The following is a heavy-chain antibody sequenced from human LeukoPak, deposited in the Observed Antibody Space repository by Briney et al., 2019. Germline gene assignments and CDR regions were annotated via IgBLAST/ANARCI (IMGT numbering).Heavy chain of an antibody. V-gene: IGHV3-30*18. Sequence: GGSLRLSCAASGFTFSSYGMHWVRQAPGKGLEWVAVISYDGSNKYYADSVKGRFTISRDNSKNTLYLQMNSLRAEDTAVYYCAKGQRDYYDSSGYPADYWGQGTLVTASS. CDR2: ISYDGSNK. CDR3: AKGQRDYYDSSGYPADY. D-gene: IGHD3-22*01. CDR1: GFTFSSYG. J-gene: IGHJ4*02.